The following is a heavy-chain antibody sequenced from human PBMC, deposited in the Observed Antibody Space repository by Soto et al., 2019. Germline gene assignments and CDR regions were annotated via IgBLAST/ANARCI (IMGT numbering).Heavy chain of an antibody. J-gene: IGHJ3*02. CDR3: ARGRGGTYDAFDI. CDR1: SGSIGTYF. V-gene: IGHV4-59*01. D-gene: IGHD1-26*01. Sequence: QVQLRESGPGLVKPSETLSLTCTVSSGSIGTYFWSWIRQPPGKGLEWIGCIYYHGTTNYNTSLKCRVTIFLDTSKNPFSLRLSSVTAADTAVYYCARGRGGTYDAFDIWGQGTLVTVSS. CDR2: IYYHGTT.